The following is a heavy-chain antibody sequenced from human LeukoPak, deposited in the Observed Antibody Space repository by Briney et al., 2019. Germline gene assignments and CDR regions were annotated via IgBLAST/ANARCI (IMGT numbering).Heavy chain of an antibody. V-gene: IGHV3-23*01. D-gene: IGHD3-22*01. Sequence: GGSLRLSCAASRFTFSSYAMSWVRQAPGKGLEWVSAISGSGGSTYYADSVKGRFTISRDNSKNTLYLQMNSLRAEDTAVYYCAKDPDPNYYDSSGYSGGDFDYWGQGTLVTVSS. CDR2: ISGSGGST. J-gene: IGHJ4*02. CDR3: AKDPDPNYYDSSGYSGGDFDY. CDR1: RFTFSSYA.